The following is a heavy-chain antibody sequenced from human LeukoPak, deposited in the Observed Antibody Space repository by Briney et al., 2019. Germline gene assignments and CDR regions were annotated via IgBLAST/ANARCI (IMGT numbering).Heavy chain of an antibody. CDR1: GYTFTSYY. D-gene: IGHD4-17*01. J-gene: IGHJ5*02. CDR2: INPSGGST. Sequence: ASVKVSCKASGYTFTSYYIHWVRQAPGQGLEWMGIINPSGGSTTYAQKFQGRVTMTRDMSTRTLYMELSSLRSEDTAFYYCARVGDYNPRGWFDPWGQGTLVTVSS. V-gene: IGHV1-46*01. CDR3: ARVGDYNPRGWFDP.